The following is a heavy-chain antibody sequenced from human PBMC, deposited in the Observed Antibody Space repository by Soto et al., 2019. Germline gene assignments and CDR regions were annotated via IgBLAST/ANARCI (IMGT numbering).Heavy chain of an antibody. J-gene: IGHJ4*02. CDR1: GGSMNGYY. D-gene: IGHD6-13*01. CDR2: IYFSGST. V-gene: IGHV4-4*09. CDR3: ARSVATPGTNIDF. Sequence: SETLSLTCSVSGGSMNGYYWSWIRQTPGQGLEWLGFIYFSGSTRYNPSLMSRLTISLDKSKRQFSMSLSSVAAADTAVYYCARSVATPGTNIDFWGQGTLVTVSS.